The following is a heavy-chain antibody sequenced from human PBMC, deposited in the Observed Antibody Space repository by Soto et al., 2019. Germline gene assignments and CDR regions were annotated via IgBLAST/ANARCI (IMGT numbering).Heavy chain of an antibody. CDR3: AKDDEDTDYGDSYCDY. V-gene: IGHV3-30*18. D-gene: IGHD4-17*01. CDR2: ISNDENKK. CDR1: GFTFNRHG. Sequence: QVQLVESGGGVVQPGKSLRLSCAASGFTFNRHGMHWVRQAPGKGLEWVAFISNDENKKYYADSVKGRFSISRDNSKNTLWLQMNRLRAEDTAVDYCAKDDEDTDYGDSYCDYWGQGTLVTVSS. J-gene: IGHJ4*02.